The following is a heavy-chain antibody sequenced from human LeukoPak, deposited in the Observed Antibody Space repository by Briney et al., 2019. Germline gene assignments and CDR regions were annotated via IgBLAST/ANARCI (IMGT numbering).Heavy chain of an antibody. CDR3: ARYKYYDDSGGYVDVFDI. D-gene: IGHD3-22*01. Sequence: PSETLSLTFTSPCVHLRCYYCGWSRPASREGLEWGGYNYYSGSTNYKPSVKSRVTISGDTSKNQFYLKMSYVTAADTGVYYCARYKYYDDSGGYVDVFDIWGQGPMITVTS. V-gene: IGHV4-59*01. CDR2: NYYSGST. CDR1: CVHLRCYY. J-gene: IGHJ3*02.